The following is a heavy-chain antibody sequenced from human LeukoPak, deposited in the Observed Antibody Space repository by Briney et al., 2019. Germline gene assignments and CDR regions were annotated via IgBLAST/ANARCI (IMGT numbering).Heavy chain of an antibody. CDR3: ARHRRPRYYDSSGYHDAFDI. J-gene: IGHJ3*02. D-gene: IGHD3-22*01. Sequence: SETLSLTCTVSGGSISGYYWSWIRQPPGKGLEWIGYIYYSGSTNYNPSLKSRVTISLDTSKNQFSLKLNSVTAADTAVYYCARHRRPRYYDSSGYHDAFDIWGQGTMVTVSS. V-gene: IGHV4-59*01. CDR1: GGSISGYY. CDR2: IYYSGST.